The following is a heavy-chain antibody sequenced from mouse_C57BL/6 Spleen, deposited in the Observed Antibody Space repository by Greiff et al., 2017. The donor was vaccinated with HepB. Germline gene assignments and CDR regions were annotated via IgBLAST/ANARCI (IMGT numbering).Heavy chain of an antibody. Sequence: QVQLQQSGPELVKPGASVKISCKASGYAFSSSWMNWVKQRPGKGLEWIGRIYPGDGDTNYNGKFKGKATLTADKSSSTAYMQLSSLTSEDSAVYFCARYDSGYGYAMDYWGQGTSVTVSS. J-gene: IGHJ4*01. V-gene: IGHV1-82*01. CDR1: GYAFSSSW. CDR2: IYPGDGDT. D-gene: IGHD3-2*02. CDR3: ARYDSGYGYAMDY.